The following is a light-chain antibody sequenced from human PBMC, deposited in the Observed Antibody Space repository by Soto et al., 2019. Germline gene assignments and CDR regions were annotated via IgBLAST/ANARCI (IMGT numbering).Light chain of an antibody. CDR2: AAS. Sequence: DIQMTQSPSSLSASVGDRVTITCRASQTISGYLNLYQQKPGKAPELLIYAASYLGNGVPSRFSGSGSGTEFTLTVSSLEAEDFATYYCQQTYRTPFTFGGGTKVDIK. J-gene: IGKJ4*01. CDR1: QTISGY. CDR3: QQTYRTPFT. V-gene: IGKV1-39*01.